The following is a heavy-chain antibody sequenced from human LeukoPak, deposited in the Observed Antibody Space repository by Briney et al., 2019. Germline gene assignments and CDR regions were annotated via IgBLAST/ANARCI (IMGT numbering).Heavy chain of an antibody. J-gene: IGHJ3*02. CDR1: GFTLRSYV. D-gene: IGHD5-24*01. CDR2: ISSSSSYI. CDR3: ANEMASALEAFDI. V-gene: IGHV3-21*04. Sequence: GGSLRLSCVASGFTLRSYVMNWVRQAPGKGLEWVSSISSSSSYIYYADSVKGRFTISRDNAKNSLYLQMNSLRAEDTAVYYCANEMASALEAFDIWGQGTMVTVSS.